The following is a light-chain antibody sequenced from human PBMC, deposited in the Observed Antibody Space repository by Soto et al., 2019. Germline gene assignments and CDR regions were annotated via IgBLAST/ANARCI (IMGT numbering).Light chain of an antibody. CDR1: SSDVGGYDY. V-gene: IGLV2-8*01. J-gene: IGLJ1*01. Sequence: QSALTQPPSASGSPGQTVSISCIGTSSDVGGYDYVSWYQQHPGKVPKVIIYEVSKRPSGVPDRFSGSKSGNTASLTVSGLQADDEADYYCASYAGSNNFCVFGTGTKLTV. CDR2: EVS. CDR3: ASYAGSNNFCV.